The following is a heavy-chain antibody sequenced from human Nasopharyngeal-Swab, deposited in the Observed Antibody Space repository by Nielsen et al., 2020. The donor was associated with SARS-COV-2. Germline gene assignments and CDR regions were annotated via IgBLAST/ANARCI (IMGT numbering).Heavy chain of an antibody. CDR2: ISAYNGNT. J-gene: IGHJ6*03. D-gene: IGHD3-10*01. V-gene: IGHV1-18*04. Sequence: ASAQVSCNASAYTFTSYGISWVRQAPAQGLEWMGWISAYNGNTNYAQKLQGRVTMTTDTSTSTAYMELRSLRSDDAAVYYCARGRGDYGSGGSNYYMDVWGKGTTVTVSS. CDR1: AYTFTSYG. CDR3: ARGRGDYGSGGSNYYMDV.